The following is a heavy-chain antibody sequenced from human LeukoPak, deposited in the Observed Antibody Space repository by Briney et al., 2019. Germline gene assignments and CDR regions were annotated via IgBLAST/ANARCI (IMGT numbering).Heavy chain of an antibody. CDR2: IKQDGSEE. Sequence: GGSLRLSCAASGFTFSSYWMSWVRQAPGKGLEWVANIKQDGSEEYYVDSVKGRFTISRDNAKNSLYLQMNSLRAEDTAVYYCARVPYYDYVWGSYPQYYFDYWGQGTLVTVSS. V-gene: IGHV3-7*01. CDR3: ARVPYYDYVWGSYPQYYFDY. J-gene: IGHJ4*02. CDR1: GFTFSSYW. D-gene: IGHD3-16*02.